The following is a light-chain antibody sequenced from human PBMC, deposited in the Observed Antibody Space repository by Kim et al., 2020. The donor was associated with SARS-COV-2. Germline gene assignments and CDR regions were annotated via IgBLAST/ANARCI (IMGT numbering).Light chain of an antibody. Sequence: EIVMTQSPATLSVSPGERVTLSCRASQNIYSNLAWYSHKPGQAPRLLIHGASTRATGIPARFSGSGSGAEFTLTISSLQSEDFAVYYCQQYNNWPLYTFGQGTKLEI. CDR2: GAS. V-gene: IGKV3-15*01. CDR1: QNIYSN. CDR3: QQYNNWPLYT. J-gene: IGKJ2*01.